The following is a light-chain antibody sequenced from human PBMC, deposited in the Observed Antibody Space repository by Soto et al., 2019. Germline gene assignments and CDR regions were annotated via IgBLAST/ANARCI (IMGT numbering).Light chain of an antibody. V-gene: IGLV1-44*01. CDR1: SSNIGSNT. CDR2: SNH. Sequence: QSVLTQPPSASGTLGQRVTISCSGSSSNIGSNTVNWYQQLPGSAPTVLIYSNHQRPSGVPDRFSGSKSGTSASLAISGLQSEDDADYYCAAWDDSLWVFGGGTKLTVL. CDR3: AAWDDSLWV. J-gene: IGLJ3*02.